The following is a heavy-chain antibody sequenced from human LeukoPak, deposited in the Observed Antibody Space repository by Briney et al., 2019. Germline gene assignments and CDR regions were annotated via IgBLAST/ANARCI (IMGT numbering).Heavy chain of an antibody. J-gene: IGHJ5*02. D-gene: IGHD2-15*01. V-gene: IGHV4-34*01. Sequence: SETLSLTCAVYGGSFSGYYWSWIRQPPGKGLEWIGEISHSGSTNYNPSLKSRVTISVDTSKNQFSLKLSSVTAADTAVYYCARGPGYCSGGSCYSGWFDPWGQGTLVTVSS. CDR3: ARGPGYCSGGSCYSGWFDP. CDR1: GGSFSGYY. CDR2: ISHSGST.